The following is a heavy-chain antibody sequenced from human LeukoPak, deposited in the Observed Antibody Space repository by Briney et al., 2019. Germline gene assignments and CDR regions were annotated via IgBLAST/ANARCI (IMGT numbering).Heavy chain of an antibody. V-gene: IGHV4-4*07. Sequence: SETLSLTCTVSGGSISSYYWSWIRQPAGKGLEWIGRIYTSGSTNYNPSLKSRVTMSVDTSKNQFSLKLSSVTAADTAVYYCARDLVAAAGTCVLGNWFDPWGQGTLVTVSS. CDR2: IYTSGST. CDR3: ARDLVAAAGTCVLGNWFDP. D-gene: IGHD6-13*01. J-gene: IGHJ5*02. CDR1: GGSISSYY.